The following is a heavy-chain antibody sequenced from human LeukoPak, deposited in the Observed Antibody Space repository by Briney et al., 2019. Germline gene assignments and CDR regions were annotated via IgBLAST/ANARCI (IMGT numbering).Heavy chain of an antibody. V-gene: IGHV1-2*06. CDR1: GGTFSSYA. CDR3: ARELFEGYYYYYMDV. CDR2: INPNSGGT. Sequence: ASVKVSCKASGGTFSSYAISWVRQAPGQGLEWMGRINPNSGGTNYAQKFQGRVTMTRDTSISTAYMELSRLRSDDTAVYYCARELFEGYYYYYMDVWGKGTTVTVSS. J-gene: IGHJ6*03. D-gene: IGHD3-10*02.